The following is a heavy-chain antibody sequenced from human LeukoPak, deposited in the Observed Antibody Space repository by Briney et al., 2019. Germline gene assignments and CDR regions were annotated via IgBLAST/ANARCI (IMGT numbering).Heavy chain of an antibody. CDR3: AKDRDFADY. Sequence: GGSLRLSCVASGFAVGSNYMSWVRQAPGKGLEWVSLIYSGGAIRYADSVKGRFTISRDSSKNTLYLQMNSLRAEDTAVYYCAKDRDFADYWGQGTLVTVSS. J-gene: IGHJ4*02. V-gene: IGHV3-53*01. CDR1: GFAVGSNY. CDR2: IYSGGAI. D-gene: IGHD3-3*01.